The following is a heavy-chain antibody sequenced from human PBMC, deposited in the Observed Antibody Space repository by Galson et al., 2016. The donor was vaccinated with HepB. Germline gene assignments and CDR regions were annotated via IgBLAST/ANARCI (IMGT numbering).Heavy chain of an antibody. V-gene: IGHV3-73*01. CDR3: TRQEGFDFWTGYYDY. Sequence: NSYSTTYAVSVQGRFTISRDDSTNTMYLQMNSLKTEDTAVYFCTRQEGFDFWTGYYDYWGQGTLVTVSS. D-gene: IGHD3/OR15-3a*01. CDR2: NSYST. J-gene: IGHJ4*02.